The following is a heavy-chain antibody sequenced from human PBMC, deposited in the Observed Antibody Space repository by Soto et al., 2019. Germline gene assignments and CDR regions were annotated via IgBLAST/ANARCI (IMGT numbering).Heavy chain of an antibody. V-gene: IGHV3-33*01. CDR1: GFTFRSYG. CDR2: IWYDGSNK. J-gene: IGHJ3*02. Sequence: QVQLVESGGGVVQPGRSLRLSCAASGFTFRSYGMHWVRQAPGKGLEWVSLIWYDGSNKYYADSVKGRFTISRDNSKNTLYLQMNSLRAEDTAVYYCARDPLFFWPDIWGQGTMVTVSS. D-gene: IGHD3-3*01. CDR3: ARDPLFFWPDI.